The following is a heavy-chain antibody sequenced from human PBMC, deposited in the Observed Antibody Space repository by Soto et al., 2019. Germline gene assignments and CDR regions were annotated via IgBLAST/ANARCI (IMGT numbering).Heavy chain of an antibody. Sequence: QVQLVESGGGVVQPGRSLRLSCAASGFTFSSYAMHWVRQAPGKGLEWVAVISYDGSNKYYADSVKGRFTISRDNSKNTLYLQMNSLRAEDTALYYCARDPASGSYLDYWGQGTLVTVSS. CDR3: ARDPASGSYLDY. J-gene: IGHJ4*02. CDR2: ISYDGSNK. D-gene: IGHD1-26*01. V-gene: IGHV3-30-3*01. CDR1: GFTFSSYA.